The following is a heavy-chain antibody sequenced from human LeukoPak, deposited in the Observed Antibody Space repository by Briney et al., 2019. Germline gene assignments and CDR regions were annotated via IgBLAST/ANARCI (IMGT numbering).Heavy chain of an antibody. Sequence: GGSLRLSCAASGFPLSNSAMSWVRQAPGKGLEWVSGINWDGGSTGYADSVKGRFTISRDNAKNSLYLQMNSLRAEDTALYYCARVGGLWFGESSFDYWGQGTLVTVSS. J-gene: IGHJ4*02. V-gene: IGHV3-20*04. CDR2: INWDGGST. D-gene: IGHD3-10*01. CDR3: ARVGGLWFGESSFDY. CDR1: GFPLSNSA.